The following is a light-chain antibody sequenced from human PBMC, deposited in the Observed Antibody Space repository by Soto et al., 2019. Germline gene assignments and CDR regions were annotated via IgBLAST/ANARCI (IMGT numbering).Light chain of an antibody. CDR1: QDITTY. V-gene: IGKV1-33*01. Sequence: DIQMTQSPSSLSASVRDRVTITCQASQDITTYLSWYQQKPGKAPQLLIYDASTLETGVPSRFSGSGSGTDFTFTISSLQPEDAATYYCQQYDNYPSFGGGTKVEIK. J-gene: IGKJ4*01. CDR3: QQYDNYPS. CDR2: DAS.